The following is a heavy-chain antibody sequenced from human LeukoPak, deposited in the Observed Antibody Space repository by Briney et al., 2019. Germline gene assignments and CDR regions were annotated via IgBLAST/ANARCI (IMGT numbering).Heavy chain of an antibody. CDR3: ARDGGYCSSTSCPPEYFQH. V-gene: IGHV3-21*01. CDR2: ISGNSVHI. Sequence: PGGSLRLSCAASGFTFSDYSLNWVRQAPGKGLDWVSSISGNSVHILYADSVKDRFTISRDNAKNSLYLQMNSLRAEDTAVYYCARDGGYCSSTSCPPEYFQHWGQGTLVTVSS. J-gene: IGHJ1*01. D-gene: IGHD2-2*01. CDR1: GFTFSDYS.